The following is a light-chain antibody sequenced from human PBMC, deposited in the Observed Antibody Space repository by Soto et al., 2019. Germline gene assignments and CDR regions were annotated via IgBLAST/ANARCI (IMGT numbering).Light chain of an antibody. J-gene: IGLJ1*01. V-gene: IGLV2-11*01. CDR3: CSYAGTSTYV. CDR2: DVS. Sequence: QSALTQPPPVSGSPGQSVTISCTGTSSDVGDYDYVSWYLQHPGTAPKLLISDVSRRHSGVPDRFSGSKSGNTASLTISGLQVDDEGDYYCCSYAGTSTYVFGTGTKLTVL. CDR1: SSDVGDYDY.